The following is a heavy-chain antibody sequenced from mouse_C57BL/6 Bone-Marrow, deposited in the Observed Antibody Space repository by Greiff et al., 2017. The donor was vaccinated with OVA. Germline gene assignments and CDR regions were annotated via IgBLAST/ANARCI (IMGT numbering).Heavy chain of an antibody. D-gene: IGHD1-1*01. V-gene: IGHV5-6*01. CDR1: GFTFSSYG. Sequence: EVQGVESGGDLVKPGGSLKLSCAASGFTFSSYGMSWVRQTPDKRLEWVATISSGGSYTYYPDSVKGRFTISRDNAKNTLYLQMSSLKSEDTAMYYCAGHGYYGSPYAMDYWGQGTSVTVSS. J-gene: IGHJ4*01. CDR3: AGHGYYGSPYAMDY. CDR2: ISSGGSYT.